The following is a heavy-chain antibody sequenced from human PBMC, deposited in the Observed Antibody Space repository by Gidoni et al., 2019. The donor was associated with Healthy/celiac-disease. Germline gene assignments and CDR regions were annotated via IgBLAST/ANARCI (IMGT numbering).Heavy chain of an antibody. Sequence: QLQLQESGSGLVKPSQTLSLTCAVSVGSISSGGYSWSWFRQPPGKGLERIGYIYHSGSTYYNPSLKSRVTISVDRSKNQFSLKLSSVTAADTAVYYCARMTIFGVVNYWGQGTLVTVSS. D-gene: IGHD3-3*01. CDR2: IYHSGST. CDR1: VGSISSGGYS. V-gene: IGHV4-30-2*01. CDR3: ARMTIFGVVNY. J-gene: IGHJ4*02.